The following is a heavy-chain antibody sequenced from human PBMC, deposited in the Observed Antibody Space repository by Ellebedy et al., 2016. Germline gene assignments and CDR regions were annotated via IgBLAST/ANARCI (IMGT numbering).Heavy chain of an antibody. V-gene: IGHV1-2*02. D-gene: IGHD3-22*01. Sequence: ASVKVSXXASGYTFTGYLMHWVRQAPGQGLEWMGWINPNSGATNYAQNFQGRVTMTRDTSISTAYMELSRLRSDDTAVYYCTRDLGYDSSGYYGYWGQGTLVAVSS. CDR1: GYTFTGYL. J-gene: IGHJ4*02. CDR3: TRDLGYDSSGYYGY. CDR2: INPNSGAT.